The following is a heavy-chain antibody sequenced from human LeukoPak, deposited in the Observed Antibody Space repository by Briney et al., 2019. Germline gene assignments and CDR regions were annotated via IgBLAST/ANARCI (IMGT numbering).Heavy chain of an antibody. CDR3: ARAAPRGYCSSTSCYNLSY. J-gene: IGHJ4*02. Sequence: SETLSLTCTVSGGSISSGSYYWSWIRQPAGKGPEWIGRIYTSGSTNYNPSLKSRVTISVDTSKNQFSLKLSSVTAADTAVYYCARAAPRGYCSSTSCYNLSYWGQGTLVTVSS. CDR1: GGSISSGSYY. CDR2: IYTSGST. V-gene: IGHV4-61*02. D-gene: IGHD2-2*02.